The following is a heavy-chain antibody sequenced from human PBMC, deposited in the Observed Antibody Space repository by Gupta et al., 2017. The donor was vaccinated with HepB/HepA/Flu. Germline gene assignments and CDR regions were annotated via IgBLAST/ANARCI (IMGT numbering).Heavy chain of an antibody. CDR2: IIPLFGTT. J-gene: IGHJ4*02. D-gene: IGHD3-22*01. CDR3: ARGPDSSYYYDSSGYPYYFDY. V-gene: IGHV1-69*01. CDR1: GGTFSTYT. Sequence: QVQLVQSGAEVKKPGSSVKVSCKASGGTFSTYTINWVRQTPGQGLEWMGGIIPLFGTTNYAQEFQGRVTITADESTSTAYMELSSLRSEDTAVYYCARGPDSSYYYDSSGYPYYFDYWGQGTLVTVSS.